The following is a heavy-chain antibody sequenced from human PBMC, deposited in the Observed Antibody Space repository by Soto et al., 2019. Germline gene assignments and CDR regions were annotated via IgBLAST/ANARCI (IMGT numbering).Heavy chain of an antibody. Sequence: QVQLVQSGAEVKKPGSSVKVSCKASGGTFSSYTISWVRQAPGQGLEWMGRIIPILGIANYAQKFQGRVTMTADNSTSTACMELSSLRSEDTTGDYWAIGNCSSTSCYANWFDPYGQRTLVTVSS. CDR3: AIGNCSSTSCYANWFDP. CDR1: GGTFSSYT. V-gene: IGHV1-69*02. D-gene: IGHD2-2*01. CDR2: IIPILGIA. J-gene: IGHJ5*02.